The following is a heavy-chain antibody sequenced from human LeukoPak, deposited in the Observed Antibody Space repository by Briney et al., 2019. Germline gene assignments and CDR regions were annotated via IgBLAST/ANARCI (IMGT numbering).Heavy chain of an antibody. V-gene: IGHV3-9*01. CDR2: ITWNSRVK. D-gene: IGHD1-14*01. Sequence: PGRSLRLSCAASGFTFDNFAMHWVRQAPGKGLEWVSGITWNSRVKTYTPSVKGRFTISRDNAKNSLDLQMSSLRPEDTALYYCVKDKHRDGNTSGVYDSWGQGTLITVSS. CDR3: VKDKHRDGNTSGVYDS. J-gene: IGHJ5*01. CDR1: GFTFDNFA.